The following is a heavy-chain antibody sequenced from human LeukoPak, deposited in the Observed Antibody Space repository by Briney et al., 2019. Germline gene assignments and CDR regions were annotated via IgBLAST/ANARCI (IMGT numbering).Heavy chain of an antibody. Sequence: GGSLRLSCAASGFTFSSYAMSWVRQAPGKGLEWVANIKEDGSEQYYVDSLKGRFTISRDNAKNSLYLQMNSLRAEDTAVYYCVRDSYSRDLDYWGQGTLVTVSS. CDR2: IKEDGSEQ. CDR3: VRDSYSRDLDY. CDR1: GFTFSSYA. D-gene: IGHD3-22*01. V-gene: IGHV3-7*01. J-gene: IGHJ4*02.